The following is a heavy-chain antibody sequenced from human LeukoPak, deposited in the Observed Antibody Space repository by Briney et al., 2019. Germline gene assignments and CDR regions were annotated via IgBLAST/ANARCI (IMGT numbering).Heavy chain of an antibody. CDR2: ISYDGSNK. Sequence: GRSLRLSCAASGFTFSSYGMHWVRQAPGKGLEWVAVISYDGSNKYYADSVKGRFTISRDNSKNTLYLQMNSLRAEDTAVYYCARDRLPGLTGYYSPFDYWGQGTLVAVSS. CDR1: GFTFSSYG. J-gene: IGHJ4*02. D-gene: IGHD3-9*01. CDR3: ARDRLPGLTGYYSPFDY. V-gene: IGHV3-30*03.